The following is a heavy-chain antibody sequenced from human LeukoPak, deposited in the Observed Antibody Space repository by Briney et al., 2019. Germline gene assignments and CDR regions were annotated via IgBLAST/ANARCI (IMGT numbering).Heavy chain of an antibody. J-gene: IGHJ4*02. D-gene: IGHD3-10*01. CDR3: ARPQVVVLNPFDY. V-gene: IGHV3-23*01. CDR2: ITGSADRT. Sequence: GGTLRLSCAASGFTFSTYAMSWVRQAPGKGLGWVSAITGSADRTHYADSVKGRFTISRDNSKNIVYLQMNSLRAKDTAVYFCARPQVVVLNPFDYWGQGTLVTVSS. CDR1: GFTFSTYA.